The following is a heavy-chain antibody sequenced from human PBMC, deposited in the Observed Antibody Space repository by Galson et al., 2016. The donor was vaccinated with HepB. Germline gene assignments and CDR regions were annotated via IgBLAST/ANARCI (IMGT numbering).Heavy chain of an antibody. Sequence: LRLSCAVSGLPLSDATMNWVRQAPGKGLEWVGRIKRDTEGGTSDYAAPVKGRFTISRDDSKNTLFLQMNSLKTDDTAVYYCSTQTTGTVKDSWGQGTLVTVSS. CDR1: GLPLSDAT. D-gene: IGHD4-17*01. CDR3: STQTTGTVKDS. V-gene: IGHV3-15*01. J-gene: IGHJ4*02. CDR2: IKRDTEGGTS.